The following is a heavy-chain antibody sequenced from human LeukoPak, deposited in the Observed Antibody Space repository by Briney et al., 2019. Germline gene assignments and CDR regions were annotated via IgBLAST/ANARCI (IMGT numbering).Heavy chain of an antibody. CDR1: GYTFTSYG. V-gene: IGHV1-69*04. D-gene: IGHD5-24*01. J-gene: IGHJ4*02. CDR3: ARGITEGATVDY. CDR2: IIPILGIA. Sequence: ASVKVSCKASGYTFTSYGISWVRQAPGQGLEWMGRIIPILGIANYAQKFQGRVTITADKSTSTAYMELSSLRSEDTAVYYCARGITEGATVDYWGQGTLVTVSS.